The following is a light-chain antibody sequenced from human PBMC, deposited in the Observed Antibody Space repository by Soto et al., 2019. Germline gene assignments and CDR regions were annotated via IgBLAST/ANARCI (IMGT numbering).Light chain of an antibody. CDR2: GAS. CDR1: QGVGRF. J-gene: IGKJ4*01. Sequence: EIVLTQSPGTLSLSPGERATLSCRASQGVGRFLAWYQQKPGQAPRLLIYGASGRATGTPDRFSGSGSGTDFTLTISRLEPEDFAVYYCQRYDNWPLTFGGGTKVEIK. CDR3: QRYDNWPLT. V-gene: IGKV3-20*01.